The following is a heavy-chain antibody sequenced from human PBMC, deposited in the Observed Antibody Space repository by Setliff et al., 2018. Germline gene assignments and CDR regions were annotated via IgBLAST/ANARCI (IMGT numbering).Heavy chain of an antibody. J-gene: IGHJ4*02. CDR1: GGSIGSGDYY. D-gene: IGHD3-22*01. CDR2: IYSSGST. CDR3: ARESRYYYDNLGTLDY. V-gene: IGHV4-30-4*08. Sequence: SETLSLTCTVSGGSIGSGDYYWSWIRQPPGKGLEWIGYIYSSGSTYYNPSLKSRVSISVDTSKNQFSLKLSSVTAADTAVYYCARESRYYYDNLGTLDYWGQGTLVTVSS.